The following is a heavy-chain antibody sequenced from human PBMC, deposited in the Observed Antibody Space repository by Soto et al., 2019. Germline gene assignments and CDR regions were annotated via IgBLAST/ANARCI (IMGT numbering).Heavy chain of an antibody. CDR3: ARRRDGYNKIFDY. V-gene: IGHV4-59*08. D-gene: IGHD5-12*01. Sequence: SETLSLTCTVSGGSISSYYWSWIRQPPGKGLEWIGYIYYSGSTNYNPSLKSRVTISVDTSKNQFSLKLSSVTAADTAVYYCARRRDGYNKIFDYWGQGTLVTVSS. J-gene: IGHJ4*02. CDR1: GGSISSYY. CDR2: IYYSGST.